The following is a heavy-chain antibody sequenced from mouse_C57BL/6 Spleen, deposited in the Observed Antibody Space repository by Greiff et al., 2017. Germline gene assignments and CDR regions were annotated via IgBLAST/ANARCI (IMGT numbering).Heavy chain of an antibody. CDR3: GRRDYDDFDY. CDR2: IDPSDSYT. Sequence: QVQLQQPGAELVMPGASVKLSCKASGYTFTSYWMHWVKQRPGQGLEWIGEIDPSDSYTNYNQKFKGKSTLTVDKSSSTAYMQLSSLTSEDSAVYYCGRRDYDDFDYWGQGTTLTVSA. CDR1: GYTFTSYW. J-gene: IGHJ2*01. D-gene: IGHD2-4*01. V-gene: IGHV1-69*01.